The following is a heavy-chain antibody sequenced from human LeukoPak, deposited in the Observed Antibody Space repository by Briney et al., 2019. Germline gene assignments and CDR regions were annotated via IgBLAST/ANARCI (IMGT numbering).Heavy chain of an antibody. CDR3: ARYGNNVDNAFDI. CDR1: AFTFRSYW. V-gene: IGHV3-7*01. CDR2: IKEDGSEN. Sequence: PGGSLRLSCAASAFTFRSYWMSWVRQAPGKGLEWVANIKEDGSENYYVDSVKGRFTISRDNAENSLYLQMSSLRVEDTALYYCARYGNNVDNAFDIWGQGTMVTVSS. J-gene: IGHJ3*02. D-gene: IGHD4-17*01.